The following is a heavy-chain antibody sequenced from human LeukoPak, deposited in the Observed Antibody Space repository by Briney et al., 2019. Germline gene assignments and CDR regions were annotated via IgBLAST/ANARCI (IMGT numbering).Heavy chain of an antibody. J-gene: IGHJ4*02. V-gene: IGHV4-38-2*02. D-gene: IGHD3-10*01. CDR3: ARSRRGIILNSNYFDY. CDR2: IFHSGST. CDR1: GYSISSGYY. Sequence: SETLSLTCTVSGYSISSGYYWGWIRQPPGKGLEWIGSIFHSGSTYYNPSLKSRVTISLDTSKNQFSLRLSSVTAADTAVYYCARSRRGIILNSNYFDYWGQGTLVTVSS.